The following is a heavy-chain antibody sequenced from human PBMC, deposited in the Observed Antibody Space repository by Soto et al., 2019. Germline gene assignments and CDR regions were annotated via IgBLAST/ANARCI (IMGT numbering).Heavy chain of an antibody. Sequence: QITLKESGPTLVKPTQTLTLTCTFSGFSLSTSGVGVGWIRQPPGKALEWLTFIYWDDDKRNSPFLKSRLTITKDTSKNQLVLTMTNMDPVDTATYYWAHLVVAGITYYFASWGQGTLVTVSS. CDR1: GFSLSTSGVG. J-gene: IGHJ4*02. CDR3: AHLVVAGITYYFAS. CDR2: IYWDDDK. V-gene: IGHV2-5*02. D-gene: IGHD2-15*01.